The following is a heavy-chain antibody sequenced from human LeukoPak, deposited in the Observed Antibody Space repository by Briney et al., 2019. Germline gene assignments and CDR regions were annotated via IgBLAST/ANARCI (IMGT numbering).Heavy chain of an antibody. CDR1: GGSFSGYY. CDR2: INHSGST. D-gene: IGHD1-14*01. CDR3: ARFPGGAEYRHYYYMDV. J-gene: IGHJ6*03. V-gene: IGHV4-34*01. Sequence: PSETLSLTCAVYGGSFSGYYWSWIRQPPGKGLEWIGEINHSGSTNYNPSLKSRVTISVDTSKNQFSLKLSSVTAADTAVYYCARFPGGAEYRHYYYMDVRGKGTTVTVSS.